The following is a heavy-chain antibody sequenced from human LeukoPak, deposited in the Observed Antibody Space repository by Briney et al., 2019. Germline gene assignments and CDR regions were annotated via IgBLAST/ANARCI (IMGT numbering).Heavy chain of an antibody. D-gene: IGHD3-22*01. CDR1: GFTFRCYG. J-gene: IGHJ4*02. CDR2: IRYDGNSN. CDR3: AKEEVISGNHGVYFDY. Sequence: GGSLRLSCAASGFTFRCYGMHRVRQAPGKGLEWVAFIRYDGNSNYYADSVKGRFTISRDNSRSTLYLQMNSLRAEDTAVYYCAKEEVISGNHGVYFDYWGQGTLVTVSS. V-gene: IGHV3-30*02.